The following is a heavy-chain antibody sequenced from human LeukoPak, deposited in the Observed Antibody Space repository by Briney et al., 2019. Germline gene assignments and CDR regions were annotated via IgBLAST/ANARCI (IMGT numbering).Heavy chain of an antibody. CDR3: ARDRRGDGSGSYYKGDAFDI. CDR1: GGSISSGGYS. CDR2: IYYSGST. V-gene: IGHV4-31*03. D-gene: IGHD3-10*01. Sequence: PSETLSLTCTVSGGSISSGGYSWSWIRQHPGKGLEWIGYIYYSGSTYYNPSLKSRVTISVDTSKNQFSLKLSSVTAADTAVYYCARDRRGDGSGSYYKGDAFDIWGQGTMVTVSS. J-gene: IGHJ3*02.